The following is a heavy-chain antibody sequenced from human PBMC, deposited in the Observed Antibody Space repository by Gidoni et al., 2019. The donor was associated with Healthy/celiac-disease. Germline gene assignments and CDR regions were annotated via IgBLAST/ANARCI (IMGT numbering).Heavy chain of an antibody. V-gene: IGHV3-33*01. J-gene: IGHJ4*02. Sequence: QVQLVESGGGVVQPGRSLRLSCAASGFTFSSYGVHWVRQAPGKGLEWVAVIWYDGSNKYYADSVKGRFTISRDNSKNTLYLQMNSLRAEDTAVYYCARDSVVVTALDYWGQGTLVTVSS. CDR1: GFTFSSYG. CDR2: IWYDGSNK. CDR3: ARDSVVVTALDY. D-gene: IGHD2-21*02.